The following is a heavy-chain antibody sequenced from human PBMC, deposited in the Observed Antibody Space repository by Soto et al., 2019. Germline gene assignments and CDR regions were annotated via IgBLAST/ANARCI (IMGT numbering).Heavy chain of an antibody. J-gene: IGHJ5*02. CDR1: GGSISSGGYY. D-gene: IGHD3-16*01. Sequence: TLSLTCTVSGGSISSGGYYWSWIRQHPGKGLEWIGYIYYSGSTYYNPSLKSRVTISVDTSKNQFSLKLSSVTAADTAVYYGARDLLGGSVWFDPWGQGTLVTVSS. CDR2: IYYSGST. V-gene: IGHV4-31*03. CDR3: ARDLLGGSVWFDP.